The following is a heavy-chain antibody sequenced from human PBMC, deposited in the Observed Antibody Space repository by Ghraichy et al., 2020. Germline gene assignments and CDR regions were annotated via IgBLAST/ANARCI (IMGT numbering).Heavy chain of an antibody. CDR2: ISSSTRYI. V-gene: IGHV3-21*01. D-gene: IGHD6-19*01. Sequence: LSLTCVASGLMFSPNTMNWVRQAPGKGLEWVSSISSSTRYIYYADSVKGRFTISRDNTQNSLYLQMNSLRAEDTAVYYCSRGGGAGTPVLYHMDVWGLGTTVTVSS. CDR3: SRGGGAGTPVLYHMDV. CDR1: GLMFSPNT. J-gene: IGHJ6*02.